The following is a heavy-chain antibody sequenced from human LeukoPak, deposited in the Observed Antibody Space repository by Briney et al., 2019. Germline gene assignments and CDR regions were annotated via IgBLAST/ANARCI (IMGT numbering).Heavy chain of an antibody. D-gene: IGHD3-22*01. J-gene: IGHJ3*02. Sequence: GRSLRLSCTGFGFTFRDYAVSWVRQAPGKGLECIGFIRSKVYGGTTEYAASMKGRFTISRDDSKSIAYLQMNSLKTEDTAVYYCTRDPYYFDSSGYYHHAFDIWGQGTMVAVSS. V-gene: IGHV3-49*04. CDR3: TRDPYYFDSSGYYHHAFDI. CDR1: GFTFRDYA. CDR2: IRSKVYGGTT.